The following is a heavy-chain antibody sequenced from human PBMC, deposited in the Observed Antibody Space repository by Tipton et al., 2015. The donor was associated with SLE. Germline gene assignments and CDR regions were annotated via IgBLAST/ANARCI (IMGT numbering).Heavy chain of an antibody. Sequence: LRLSCAVYGGSFSGYYWSWIRQPPGKGLEWIGEINHSGSTNYNPSLKSRVTISVDTSKNQFSLKLSSVTAADTAVYYCARGADSSSWAFDYWGQGTLVTVSS. CDR3: ARGADSSSWAFDY. D-gene: IGHD6-13*01. CDR2: INHSGST. V-gene: IGHV4-34*01. J-gene: IGHJ4*02. CDR1: GGSFSGYY.